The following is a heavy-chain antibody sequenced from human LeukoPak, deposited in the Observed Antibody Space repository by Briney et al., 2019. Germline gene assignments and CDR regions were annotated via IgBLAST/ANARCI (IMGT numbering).Heavy chain of an antibody. CDR3: AKGAYHDD. V-gene: IGHV3-23*01. J-gene: IGHJ4*02. Sequence: GGSLRLSCAASGFTFSSYSMNWVRQAPGKGLEWVSTISGDGADTFYADSVKGRFTISRDNSKNTLYLQMNSLRADDTAIYYCAKGAYHDDWGQGTLVTVSS. CDR1: GFTFSSYS. D-gene: IGHD3-3*01. CDR2: ISGDGADT.